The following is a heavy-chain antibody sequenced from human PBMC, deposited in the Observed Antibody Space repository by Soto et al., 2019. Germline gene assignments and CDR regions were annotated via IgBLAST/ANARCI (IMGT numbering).Heavy chain of an antibody. Sequence: QVQLVQSGAEVKKPGASVKVSCKTSGYTFTAYYMHWVRQAPGQGLEWMGWINPNNGGTYYTQTFQGRVTMTRETSISTAYMELSGLRSDDTAVYYCAKSSSRAHYYGMDVWGQGTTVTVFS. CDR1: GYTFTAYY. D-gene: IGHD6-13*01. J-gene: IGHJ6*02. V-gene: IGHV1-2*02. CDR2: INPNNGGT. CDR3: AKSSSRAHYYGMDV.